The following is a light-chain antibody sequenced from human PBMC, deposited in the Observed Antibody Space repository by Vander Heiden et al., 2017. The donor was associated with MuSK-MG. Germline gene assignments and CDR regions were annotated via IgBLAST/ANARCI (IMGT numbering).Light chain of an antibody. J-gene: IGKJ1*01. CDR3: QQYYTTPWP. Sequence: DIVMTQSPDSLAVSLGERATINCKSSQSVLYSSNNKNYLAWYQQKPGQPPKLLIYWASTRESGVPDRLSGRGSGTDFTLTISSLQAEDVAVYYCQQYYTTPWPFGQGTNVAIK. CDR2: WAS. V-gene: IGKV4-1*01. CDR1: QSVLYSSNNKNY.